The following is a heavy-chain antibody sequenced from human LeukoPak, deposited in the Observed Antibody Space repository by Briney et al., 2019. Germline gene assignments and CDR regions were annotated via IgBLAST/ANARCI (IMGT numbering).Heavy chain of an antibody. CDR3: ARGILTYYDILTGGFWFDP. V-gene: IGHV1-2*02. J-gene: IGHJ5*02. CDR2: INPNSGGT. D-gene: IGHD3-9*01. CDR1: GDTFTGYY. Sequence: ASVKVSCKASGDTFTGYYMHWVRQAPGQGLEWMGWINPNSGGTNYAQKFQGRVTMTRDTSISTAYMELSRLRSDDTAVYYCARGILTYYDILTGGFWFDPWGQGTLVTVSS.